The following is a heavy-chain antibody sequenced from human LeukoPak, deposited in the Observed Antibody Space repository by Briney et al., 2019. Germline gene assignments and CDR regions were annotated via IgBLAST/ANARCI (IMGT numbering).Heavy chain of an antibody. Sequence: SVKVSCKASGYTFTSYAISWVRQAPGQGLEWMGGIIPILGTANYAQKFQGRVTITADESTSTAYMELSSLRSEDTAVYYCARANDSSGWGYYFDYWGQGTLVTVSS. CDR3: ARANDSSGWGYYFDY. CDR1: GYTFTSYA. J-gene: IGHJ4*02. V-gene: IGHV1-69*13. D-gene: IGHD3-22*01. CDR2: IIPILGTA.